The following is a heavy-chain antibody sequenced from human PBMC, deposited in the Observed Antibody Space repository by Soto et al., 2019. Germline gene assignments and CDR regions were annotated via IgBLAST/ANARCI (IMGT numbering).Heavy chain of an antibody. CDR2: LNPTAGRT. CDR1: GYSFTTYL. Sequence: ASVKVSCKTSGYSFTTYLMHWVRQAPGQGLEWMGILNPTAGRTSYAADLQGRVTMTTDTSTSTAYMELRGLRSDDTAVYYCARIGVSSGHESPDFDSWGQGTLVTVSS. J-gene: IGHJ4*02. V-gene: IGHV1-46*01. D-gene: IGHD3-16*01. CDR3: ARIGVSSGHESPDFDS.